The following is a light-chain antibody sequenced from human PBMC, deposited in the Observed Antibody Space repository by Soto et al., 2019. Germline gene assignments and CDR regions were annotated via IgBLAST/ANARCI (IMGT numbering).Light chain of an antibody. CDR3: QHCNTSWT. V-gene: IGKV1-5*01. CDR1: QSISTW. Sequence: DIQMTQSPSTLSASVGDRVTITCRASQSISTWLAWYQQKPGKAPKLLIYDVSSLESGVPSRFSGSGSGTEFTLTTSSLQPDDFATYYCQHCNTSWTFGQGTKVEIK. CDR2: DVS. J-gene: IGKJ1*01.